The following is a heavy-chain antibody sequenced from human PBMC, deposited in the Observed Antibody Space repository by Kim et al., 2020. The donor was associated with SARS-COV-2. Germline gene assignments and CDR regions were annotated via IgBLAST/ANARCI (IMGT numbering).Heavy chain of an antibody. CDR1: GFTFDDYA. CDR3: AKDTTPIWDSPDTAMPFFDY. D-gene: IGHD5-18*01. Sequence: GGSLRLSCAASGFTFDDYAMHWVRQAPGKGLEWVSGISWNSGSIGYADSVKGRFTISRDNAKNSLYLQMNSLRAEDTALYYCAKDTTPIWDSPDTAMPFFDYWGQGTLVTVSS. CDR2: ISWNSGSI. V-gene: IGHV3-9*01. J-gene: IGHJ4*02.